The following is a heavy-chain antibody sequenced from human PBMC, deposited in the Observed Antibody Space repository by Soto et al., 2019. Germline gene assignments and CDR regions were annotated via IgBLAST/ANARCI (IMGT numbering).Heavy chain of an antibody. V-gene: IGHV5-51*01. CDR3: ARIPSTGPYYFDY. CDR1: GYTFTNYW. Sequence: ESLKISCKGSGYTFTNYWMGWVRQIPGKGLEWMGIIYPGDSDTRYSPSFQGQVTISADKSTSTAYLQWSSLKASDTAMYYCARIPSTGPYYFDYWGQGTLVTVSS. CDR2: IYPGDSDT. J-gene: IGHJ4*01. D-gene: IGHD1-1*01.